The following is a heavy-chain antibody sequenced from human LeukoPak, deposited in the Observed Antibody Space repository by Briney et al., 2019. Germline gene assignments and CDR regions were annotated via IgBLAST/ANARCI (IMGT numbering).Heavy chain of an antibody. Sequence: PGGSLRLSCAASGFTLSNFWMCWVRQAPGKGLEWVANMERDGSEKNYVDAVKGRFTISRDNAKNTLFLQMNSLRGDDTAVYYCARESTEVTPGYWGQGTLVTVSS. CDR2: MERDGSEK. V-gene: IGHV3-7*01. J-gene: IGHJ4*02. D-gene: IGHD4-23*01. CDR3: ARESTEVTPGY. CDR1: GFTLSNFW.